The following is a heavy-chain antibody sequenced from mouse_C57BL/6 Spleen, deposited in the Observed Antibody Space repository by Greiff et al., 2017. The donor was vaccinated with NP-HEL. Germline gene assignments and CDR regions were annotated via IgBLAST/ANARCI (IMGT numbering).Heavy chain of an antibody. D-gene: IGHD4-1*01. CDR1: GYTFTDYE. CDR2: IDPETGGT. V-gene: IGHV1-15*01. Sequence: QVQLKESGAELVRPGASVTLSCKASGYTFTDYEMHWVKQTPVHGLEWIGAIDPETGGTAYNQKFKGKAILTADKSSSTAYMELRSLTSEDSAVYYCTRGNWEGYWGQGTTLTVSS. CDR3: TRGNWEGY. J-gene: IGHJ2*01.